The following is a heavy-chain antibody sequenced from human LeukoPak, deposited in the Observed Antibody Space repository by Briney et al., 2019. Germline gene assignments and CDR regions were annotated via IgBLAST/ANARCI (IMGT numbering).Heavy chain of an antibody. D-gene: IGHD4-23*01. J-gene: IGHJ4*02. Sequence: GRSLRLSCTASGXTFGDYVLSWVRQAPGKGLEWVGFIRSKVYGGTTEYAASVKGRFIISRDDSKSIAYLQMNSLKTEDTAVYYCTRDYGGFDYWGQGTLVTVSS. CDR1: GXTFGDYV. CDR3: TRDYGGFDY. V-gene: IGHV3-49*04. CDR2: IRSKVYGGTT.